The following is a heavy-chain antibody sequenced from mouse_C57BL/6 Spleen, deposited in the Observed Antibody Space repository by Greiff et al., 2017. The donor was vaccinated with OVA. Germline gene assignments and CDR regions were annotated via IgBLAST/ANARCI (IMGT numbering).Heavy chain of an antibody. CDR3: ARDDYDERVYFDY. CDR1: GYTFTSYG. J-gene: IGHJ2*01. Sequence: ESGAELARPGASVKLSCKASGYTFTSYGISWVKQRTGQGLEWIGEIYPRSGNTYYNEKFKGKATLTADKSSSTAYMELRSLTSEDSAVYFCARDDYDERVYFDYWGQGTTLTVSS. V-gene: IGHV1-81*01. D-gene: IGHD2-4*01. CDR2: IYPRSGNT.